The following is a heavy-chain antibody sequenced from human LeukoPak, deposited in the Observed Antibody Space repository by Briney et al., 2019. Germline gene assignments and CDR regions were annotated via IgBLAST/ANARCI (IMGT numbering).Heavy chain of an antibody. J-gene: IGHJ4*02. CDR2: IWYDGSEK. V-gene: IGHV3-33*01. Sequence: GGSLRLSCAASGFTFSSHGMHWVRQAPGKGLEWVAVIWYDGSEKYYADSVKGRFTISRDNSKNTLYLQMNSLRAEDTAVYWCARDRVTTVRGVNYYFDYWGQGTLVTVSS. D-gene: IGHD3-10*01. CDR3: ARDRVTTVRGVNYYFDY. CDR1: GFTFSSHG.